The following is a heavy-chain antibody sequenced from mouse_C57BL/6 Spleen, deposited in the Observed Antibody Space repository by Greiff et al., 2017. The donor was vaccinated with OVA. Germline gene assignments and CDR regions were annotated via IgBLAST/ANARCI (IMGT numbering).Heavy chain of an antibody. V-gene: IGHV1-50*01. Sequence: QVQLQQPGAELVKPGASVKLSCKASGYTFTSYWMQWVKQRPGQGLEWIGEIDPSDSYTNYNQKFKGKATLTVDTSSSTAYMQLSSLTSEDSAVYYCAKNYGADWGQGTTLTVSS. D-gene: IGHD1-1*01. CDR3: AKNYGAD. J-gene: IGHJ2*01. CDR1: GYTFTSYW. CDR2: IDPSDSYT.